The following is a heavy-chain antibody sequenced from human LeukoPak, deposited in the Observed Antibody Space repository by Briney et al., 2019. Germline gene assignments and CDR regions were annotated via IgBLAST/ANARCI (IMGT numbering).Heavy chain of an antibody. J-gene: IGHJ4*02. CDR1: GYSFSTYG. V-gene: IGHV1-18*01. CDR2: ISSYNGDT. CDR3: ARENSNGEQQD. Sequence: ASVKVSCKTSGYSFSTYGIIWVRQAPGQGLEWMGWISSYNGDTDYAQKFKGRVTMTTDTSTSTAYMELRSLRSDDTAVYYCARENSNGEQQDWGQGTLVTVSS. D-gene: IGHD6-13*01.